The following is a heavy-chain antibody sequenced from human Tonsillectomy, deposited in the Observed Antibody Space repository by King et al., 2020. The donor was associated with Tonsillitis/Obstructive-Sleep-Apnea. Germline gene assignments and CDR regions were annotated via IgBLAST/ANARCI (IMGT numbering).Heavy chain of an antibody. CDR2: IYPGDSDT. V-gene: IGHV5-51*01. Sequence: VQLVQSGAEVKKPGESLKISCKGSGYSFNSYWIGWVRQMPGKGLECMGIIYPGDSDTRYSPSFQGQVTISADKSTSTAYLQWRSLKATDTAMYYCVRGGGAGATPVGFDPWGQGTLVTVSS. J-gene: IGHJ5*02. D-gene: IGHD1-26*01. CDR1: GYSFNSYW. CDR3: VRGGGAGATPVGFDP.